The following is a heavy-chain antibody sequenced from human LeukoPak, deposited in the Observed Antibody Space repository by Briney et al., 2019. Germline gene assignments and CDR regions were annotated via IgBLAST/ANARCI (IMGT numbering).Heavy chain of an antibody. CDR1: GFTFSSYG. CDR2: ISYDGSNK. V-gene: IGHV3-30*18. D-gene: IGHD3-3*01. Sequence: GGSLRLSCAVSGFTFSSYGMHWVRHAPGKGLEWVAVISYDGSNKYYADSVKSRFTISRDNSKNTLYLQMNSLRAEDTAVYYCAKGVRFLEWLEYYFDYWGQGTLVTVSS. J-gene: IGHJ4*02. CDR3: AKGVRFLEWLEYYFDY.